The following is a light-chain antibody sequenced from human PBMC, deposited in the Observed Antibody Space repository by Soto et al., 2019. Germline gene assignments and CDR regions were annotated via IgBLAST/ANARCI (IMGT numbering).Light chain of an antibody. J-gene: IGLJ2*01. CDR1: SSNIGAGYD. Sequence: QPVLTQPPSVSGAPGQRVTISCTGSSSNIGAGYDVHCYHQLPGTATKLLIYGNINRPSGVPDRFSGSQYGTSASLAITWLQAEDEADYYCQSYDSRLSCVVVFGGGTKLTVL. CDR2: GNI. V-gene: IGLV1-40*01. CDR3: QSYDSRLSCVVV.